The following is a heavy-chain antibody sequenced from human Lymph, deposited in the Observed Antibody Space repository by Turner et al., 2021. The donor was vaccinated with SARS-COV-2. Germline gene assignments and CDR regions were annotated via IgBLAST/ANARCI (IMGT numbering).Heavy chain of an antibody. CDR1: GITVSSNY. D-gene: IGHD3-10*01. Sequence: EVQLVESGGGLVQPGGSLRLSCAASGITVSSNYMSWVRQAAGKGLGWVSVVYAGGSTFYEDSVKGRFTISRDKSKNTLYLQMNRLRAEDTAVYYCARDFREGAFDIWGQGTMVTISS. J-gene: IGHJ3*02. CDR2: VYAGGST. V-gene: IGHV3-66*01. CDR3: ARDFREGAFDI.